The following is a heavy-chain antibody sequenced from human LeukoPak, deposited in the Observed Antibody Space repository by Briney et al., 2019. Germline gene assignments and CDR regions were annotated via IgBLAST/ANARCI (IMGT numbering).Heavy chain of an antibody. D-gene: IGHD3-3*01. J-gene: IGHJ5*02. V-gene: IGHV4-39*07. CDR1: GGSISSSSYY. CDR3: ARVGYDFWSGYYAEGWFDP. CDR2: IYYSGST. Sequence: PSETLSLTCTVPGGSISSSSYYWGWIRQPPGKGLEWIGSIYYSGSTYYNPSLKSRVTISVDTSKNQFSLKLSSVTAADTAVYYCARVGYDFWSGYYAEGWFDPWGQGTLVTVSS.